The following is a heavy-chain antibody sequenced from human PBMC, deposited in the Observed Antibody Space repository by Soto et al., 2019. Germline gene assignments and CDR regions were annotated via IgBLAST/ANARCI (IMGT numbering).Heavy chain of an antibody. CDR2: ISGTGVSA. CDR3: AKPRLVAGLIKYVDFAN. J-gene: IGHJ4*02. CDR1: GFTFSSYA. Sequence: VQLLESGGGLVQPGGSLRLACEVSGFTFSSYAMSWVRQAPGKGLEWVAVISGTGVSAQYADSVKGRFTISRDNSKNTLNLQMNCLRAEDTAVYYCAKPRLVAGLIKYVDFANWGQGTLVTVSS. D-gene: IGHD6-19*01. V-gene: IGHV3-23*01.